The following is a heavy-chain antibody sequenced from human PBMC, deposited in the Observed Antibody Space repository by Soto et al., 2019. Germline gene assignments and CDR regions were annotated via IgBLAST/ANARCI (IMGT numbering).Heavy chain of an antibody. CDR1: GFTFSGAW. CDR3: TLAAGLSETDY. D-gene: IGHD6-25*01. CDR2: IKRKIDGETT. J-gene: IGHJ4*02. V-gene: IGHV3-15*01. Sequence: PGGSLRLSCAVSGFTFSGAWMTWLRQAPGKGLEWVGRIKRKIDGETTDYAAPVKGRFIISRDDSTNTLYLQMNSLKTEDTAMYFCTLAAGLSETDYWGQGALVTVSS.